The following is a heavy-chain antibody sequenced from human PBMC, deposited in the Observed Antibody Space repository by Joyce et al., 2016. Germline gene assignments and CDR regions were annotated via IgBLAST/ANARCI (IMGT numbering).Heavy chain of an antibody. J-gene: IGHJ5*02. Sequence: QVQLVQSGAEVKKPGASVKVSCKASGYTFTRHSIYWVRQAPGQSLECKGWINAGNGNTRYSQKFQGRVTITRDTSANTAYMELRSLRSEDTAVYYCARDAVLTGFDPWGQGTLVTVSS. V-gene: IGHV1-3*01. CDR3: ARDAVLTGFDP. CDR1: GYTFTRHS. CDR2: INAGNGNT. D-gene: IGHD4/OR15-4a*01.